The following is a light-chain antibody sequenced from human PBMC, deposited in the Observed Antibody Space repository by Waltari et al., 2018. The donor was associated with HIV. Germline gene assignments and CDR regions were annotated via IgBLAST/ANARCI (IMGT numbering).Light chain of an antibody. V-gene: IGLV3-25*03. Sequence: SYDLTQPPSVSVSPGQPARITCSGAALPKQYAYWYQQKSGQAPRLIIFKDTERPAGIPERCSGSTSGTTVSLTIRGVQAEDEAAYHCQSADSSGTHVVFGGGTKLTV. CDR2: KDT. CDR1: ALPKQY. CDR3: QSADSSGTHVV. J-gene: IGLJ2*01.